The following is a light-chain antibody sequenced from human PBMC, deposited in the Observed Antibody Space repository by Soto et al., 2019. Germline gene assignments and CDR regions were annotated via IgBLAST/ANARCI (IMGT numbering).Light chain of an antibody. CDR2: EVS. V-gene: IGLV2-14*01. CDR1: SSDVGGYIY. Sequence: QSVLTQPSSVSGSPGQSVTISCTGTSSDVGGYIYVSWYQQHPGKPPKLMIYEVSNRPSGVSDRFSGSKSGTTASLIISGLQAEDEADYYCSSYTTTSTLVFGTGTKVNV. CDR3: SSYTTTSTLV. J-gene: IGLJ1*01.